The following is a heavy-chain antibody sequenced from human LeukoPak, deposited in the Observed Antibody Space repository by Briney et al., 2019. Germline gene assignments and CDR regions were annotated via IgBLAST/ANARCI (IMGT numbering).Heavy chain of an antibody. CDR3: ARQKCTSASCLTKNAFDI. D-gene: IGHD2-2*01. CDR2: MHYRGST. J-gene: IGHJ3*02. CDR1: GGSISNNTFY. Sequence: SETLSLTCTVSGGSISNNTFYWGWIRQPPGTGLEWIGTMHYRGSTYYNPSLKSRVTISVDTSKNQFSLSLSSVTAADTAVYYCARQKCTSASCLTKNAFDIWGQGTMVTVSS. V-gene: IGHV4-39*01.